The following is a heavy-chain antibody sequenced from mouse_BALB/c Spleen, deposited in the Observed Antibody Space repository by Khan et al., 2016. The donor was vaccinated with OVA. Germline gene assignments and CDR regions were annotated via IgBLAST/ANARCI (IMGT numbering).Heavy chain of an antibody. CDR3: ARRGKDYGRGALFAY. V-gene: IGHV2-2*02. J-gene: IGHJ3*01. D-gene: IGHD2-4*01. CDR1: GFSLNNYS. CDR2: IWSAGST. Sequence: QVQLKQSGPGLVQPSQSLSITCTVSGFSLNNYSIHWVRQSPGKGLEWLGVIWSAGSTDYNAAFISRLTINKDNSRSQVFFKMNSLPPNDTAIYYCARRGKDYGRGALFAYWGQGTLVTVSA.